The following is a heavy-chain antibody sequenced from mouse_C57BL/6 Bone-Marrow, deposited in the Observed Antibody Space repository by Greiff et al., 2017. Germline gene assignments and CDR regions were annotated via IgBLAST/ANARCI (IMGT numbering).Heavy chain of an antibody. CDR3: SRQRLRKRGYAMDD. CDR1: GYTFTSYC. CDR2: LSPKNGNN. Sequence: QVQLQQSGAELARPGASVKLSCKASGYTFTSYCISWVKQRTGQGLEWIGELSPKNGNNYYNEKFKGKATLTADKSSNPAYMWLRSLTSEDSAVYFCSRQRLRKRGYAMDDGGEGTSVTVSS. V-gene: IGHV1-81*01. J-gene: IGHJ4*01. D-gene: IGHD1-1*01.